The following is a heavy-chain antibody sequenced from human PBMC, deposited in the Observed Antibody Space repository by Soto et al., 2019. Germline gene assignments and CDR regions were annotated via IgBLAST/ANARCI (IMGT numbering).Heavy chain of an antibody. CDR2: IIPILGTA. J-gene: IGHJ4*02. V-gene: IGHV1-69*01. CDR3: ASGYYYDSSAN. D-gene: IGHD3-22*01. CDR1: GGTFSSYA. Sequence: QVQLVQSGAEVKKPGSSVKVSCKASGGTFSSYAISWVRQAPGQGLEWMGGIIPILGTANSAQKFQRRVTITADESTSTAYKELSSLKSEDTAVYYCASGYYYDSSANWGQGTLVTVSS.